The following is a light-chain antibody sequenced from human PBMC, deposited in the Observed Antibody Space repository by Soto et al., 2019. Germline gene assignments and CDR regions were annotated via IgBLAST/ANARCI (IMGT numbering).Light chain of an antibody. V-gene: IGKV3-20*01. CDR1: QSVSSSS. J-gene: IGKJ2*01. CDR2: GAS. Sequence: EIVLTQSPGTVSLSPRERATLSCRASQSVSSSSLAWYQQKPGQAPRLLIYGASNSATGITDRFSGSGSGTDFTLTISRLEPEAFAVYYCQQYGNSPLFTFGQETKLEIK. CDR3: QQYGNSPLFT.